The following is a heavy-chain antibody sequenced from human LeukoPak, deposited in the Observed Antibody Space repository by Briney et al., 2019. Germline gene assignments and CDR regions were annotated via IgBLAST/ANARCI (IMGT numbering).Heavy chain of an antibody. Sequence: ASVKASCKASGYTFTSYYMHWVRQAPGQGLEWMGIINPSGGSTSYAQKFQGRVTMTRDTSTSTVYMELSSLRSEDTAVYYCARELRQWLVPTYYYYGMDVWGQGTTVTVSS. D-gene: IGHD6-19*01. CDR3: ARELRQWLVPTYYYYGMDV. CDR1: GYTFTSYY. CDR2: INPSGGST. V-gene: IGHV1-46*01. J-gene: IGHJ6*02.